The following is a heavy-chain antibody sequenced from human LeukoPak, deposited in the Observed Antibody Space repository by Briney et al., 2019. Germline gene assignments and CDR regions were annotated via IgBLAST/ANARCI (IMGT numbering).Heavy chain of an antibody. Sequence: GGSLRLSCAASGFTFSSYAMSWVRQAPGKGLEWVSALSGSGGSTYYADSVKGRFTISRDNTKNTLYLQMTSLRAEDTAVYYCAKRMGAAAGTLYLDPWGQGTLVTVSS. J-gene: IGHJ5*02. CDR3: AKRMGAAAGTLYLDP. D-gene: IGHD6-13*01. V-gene: IGHV3-23*01. CDR2: LSGSGGST. CDR1: GFTFSSYA.